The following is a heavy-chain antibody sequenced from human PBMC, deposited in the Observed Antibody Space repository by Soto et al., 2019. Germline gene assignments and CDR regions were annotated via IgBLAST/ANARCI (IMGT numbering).Heavy chain of an antibody. Sequence: GGSLRLSCAASGFTFSSYSMNWVRQAPGKGLEWVSYISSSSSTIYYADSVKGRFTISRDNAKNSLYLQMNSLRAEDTAVYYCARGSFTVTVYYYYYMDVRGKGTTVTVSS. D-gene: IGHD4-4*01. CDR2: ISSSSSTI. V-gene: IGHV3-48*01. CDR1: GFTFSSYS. J-gene: IGHJ6*03. CDR3: ARGSFTVTVYYYYYMDV.